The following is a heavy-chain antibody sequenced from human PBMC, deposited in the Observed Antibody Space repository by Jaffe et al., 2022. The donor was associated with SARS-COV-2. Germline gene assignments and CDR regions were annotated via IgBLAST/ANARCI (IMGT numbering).Heavy chain of an antibody. CDR1: GGSISSYY. CDR2: IYYSGST. J-gene: IGHJ2*01. Sequence: QVQLQESGPGLVKPSETLSLTCTVSGGSISSYYWSWIRQPPGKGLEWIGYIYYSGSTNYNPSLKSRVTISVDTSKNQFSLKLSSVTAADTAVYYCARRERGSGWYGWDWYFDLWGRGTLVTVSS. V-gene: IGHV4-59*01. D-gene: IGHD6-19*01. CDR3: ARRERGSGWYGWDWYFDL.